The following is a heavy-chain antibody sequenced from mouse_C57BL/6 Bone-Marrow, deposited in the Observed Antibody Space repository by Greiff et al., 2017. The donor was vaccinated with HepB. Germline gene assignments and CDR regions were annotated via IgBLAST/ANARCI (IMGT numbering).Heavy chain of an antibody. Sequence: VQLQQPGAELAKPGASVKLSCKASGYTFTSYWMHWVKQRPGQGLEWMGYVNPSSGYTKYNQKFKDKATLTEDKSSSTAYMQLSSLTYEDSAVYYCARLGGKRDYWGQGTTLTVSS. CDR1: GYTFTSYW. CDR2: VNPSSGYT. J-gene: IGHJ2*01. D-gene: IGHD2-1*01. V-gene: IGHV1-7*01. CDR3: ARLGGKRDY.